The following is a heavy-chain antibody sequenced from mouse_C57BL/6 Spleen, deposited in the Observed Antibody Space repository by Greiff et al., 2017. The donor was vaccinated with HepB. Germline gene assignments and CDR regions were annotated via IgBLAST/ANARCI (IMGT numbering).Heavy chain of an antibody. V-gene: IGHV14-3*01. CDR1: GFNIKNTY. J-gene: IGHJ4*01. Sequence: EVQLQQSVAELVRPGASVKLSCTASGFNIKNTYMHWVKQRPEQGLEWIGRIDPANGNTKYAPKFQGKATITADTSSNTAYLQLISLTSEDTAIYFCVISRTTVVAPGLVSMDYWGQGTSVTVSS. CDR2: IDPANGNT. CDR3: VISRTTVVAPGLVSMDY. D-gene: IGHD1-1*01.